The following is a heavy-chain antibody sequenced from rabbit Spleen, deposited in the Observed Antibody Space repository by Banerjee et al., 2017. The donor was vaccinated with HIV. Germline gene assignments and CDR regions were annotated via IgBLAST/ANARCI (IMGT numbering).Heavy chain of an antibody. Sequence: EQLEESGGGLVKPEGSLTLTCTASGFSFSSRYYMCWVRQAPGKGLEWIACIYAGSSGSTYYASWAKGRFTISKTSSTTVTLQLTSLTAADTATYFCARDLVAVIGWNFSLWGQGTLVTVS. J-gene: IGHJ3*01. D-gene: IGHD1-1*01. CDR2: IYAGSSGST. CDR1: GFSFSSRYY. CDR3: ARDLVAVIGWNFSL. V-gene: IGHV1S45*01.